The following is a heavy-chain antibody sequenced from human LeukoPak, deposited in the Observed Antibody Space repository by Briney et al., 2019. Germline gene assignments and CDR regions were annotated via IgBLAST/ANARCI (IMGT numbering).Heavy chain of an antibody. CDR1: GFTFSSYA. CDR3: AMNEY. CDR2: IKPDGSEK. V-gene: IGHV3-7*02. Sequence: GGSLRLSCAASGFTFSSYAMSWVRQAPGKGLEWVANIKPDGSEKYYVDSVKGRFTISRDNAENSLYLQMNSLRAEDTAVYYCAMNEYWGQGTLVTVSS. J-gene: IGHJ4*02.